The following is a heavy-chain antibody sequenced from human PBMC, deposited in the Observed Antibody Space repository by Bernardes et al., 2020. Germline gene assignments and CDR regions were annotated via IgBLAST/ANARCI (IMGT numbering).Heavy chain of an antibody. J-gene: IGHJ4*02. V-gene: IGHV4-34*01. Sequence: SETLSLTCAVYGGSFSAYYLSWIRQPPGKGLEWIGEIHHSGSANYNPSLKSRVTISVDTSKNQFSLKLSSVNAADTAVYYCARAGHYGDYDGFDQWGQGTLVTVSS. CDR3: ARAGHYGDYDGFDQ. D-gene: IGHD4-17*01. CDR2: IHHSGSA. CDR1: GGSFSAYY.